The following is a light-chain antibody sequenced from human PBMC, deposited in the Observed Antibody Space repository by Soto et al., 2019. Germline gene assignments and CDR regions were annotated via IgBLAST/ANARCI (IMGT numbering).Light chain of an antibody. Sequence: DIVMTQSPLSLPVTPREPASISCRSSQSLRHHDGYNYLDWYLQKPGQSPQVLIYLGSNRASGVPDRVSGSGSGTVFTLRISRVEAEDVGVYYCIQTLQAPYSFGHGTKLEIK. J-gene: IGKJ2*01. CDR2: LGS. CDR1: QSLRHHDGYNY. V-gene: IGKV2-28*01. CDR3: IQTLQAPYS.